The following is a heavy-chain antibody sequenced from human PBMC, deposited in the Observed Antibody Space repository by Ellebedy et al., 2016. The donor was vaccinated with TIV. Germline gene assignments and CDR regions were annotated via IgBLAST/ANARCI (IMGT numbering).Heavy chain of an antibody. CDR3: AKGRGSSNWYVFDP. Sequence: PGGSLRLSCAASGFTFITSRMPWVRQAPGHGLACVAVVSYAGNNKYYADSVKGRFTISRDNSKNTLYLQMNSLRAEDTAVYYCAKGRGSSNWYVFDPWGQGTLVTVSS. D-gene: IGHD6-13*01. CDR2: VSYAGNNK. CDR1: GFTFITSR. V-gene: IGHV3-30*18. J-gene: IGHJ5*02.